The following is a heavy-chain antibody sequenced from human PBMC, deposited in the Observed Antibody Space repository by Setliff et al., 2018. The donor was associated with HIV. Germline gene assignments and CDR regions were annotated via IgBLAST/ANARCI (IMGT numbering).Heavy chain of an antibody. Sequence: SETLSLTCTVSGDSISTDYWTWIRQPPGKGLEWIGYIYNSASTSYNPSLKSRVTIPVDTSKNQFSLKLRSVTAADTAGYYWARHSPSDYWGQGTLGTSPQ. CDR2: IYNSAST. CDR3: ARHSPSDY. J-gene: IGHJ4*02. V-gene: IGHV4-59*08. CDR1: GDSISTDY.